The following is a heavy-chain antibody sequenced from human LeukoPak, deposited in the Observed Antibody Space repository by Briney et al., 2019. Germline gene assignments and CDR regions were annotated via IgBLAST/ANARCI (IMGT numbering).Heavy chain of an antibody. CDR3: ARAKNPYYYYYYMDF. V-gene: IGHV4-38-2*01. CDR1: GYSISSGHY. Sequence: TSETLSLTCAVSGYSISSGHYWVWIRQPPGKGLEYIGNIYHSGSSHYNPSLKSRVTISVDTSNNQFSLKLSSVAAADTAVDYCARAKNPYYYYYYMDFWGRGTTVTVSS. J-gene: IGHJ6*03. CDR2: IYHSGSS.